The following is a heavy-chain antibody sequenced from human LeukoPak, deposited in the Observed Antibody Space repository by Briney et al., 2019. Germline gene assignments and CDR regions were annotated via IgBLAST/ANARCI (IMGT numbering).Heavy chain of an antibody. J-gene: IGHJ4*02. D-gene: IGHD3-10*01. Sequence: SETLSLPCTVSGGSVSSGSYYWRWIRQPPGKGLEWIGYIYYSGSTNYNPSLKSRVTISVDTSKNQFSLKLSSVTAADTAVYYCARAPNNYGKFDYWGQGTLVTVSS. CDR2: IYYSGST. CDR3: ARAPNNYGKFDY. V-gene: IGHV4-61*01. CDR1: GGSVSSGSYY.